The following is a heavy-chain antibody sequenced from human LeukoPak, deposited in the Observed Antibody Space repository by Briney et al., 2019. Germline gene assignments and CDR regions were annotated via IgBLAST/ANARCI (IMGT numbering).Heavy chain of an antibody. CDR2: MNPNSGNT. CDR1: GYTFTSYD. V-gene: IGHV1-8*01. J-gene: IGHJ5*02. Sequence: GASVKVSCKASGYTFTSYDINWVRQATGQGLEWMGWMNPNSGNTGYAQKFQGRVTMTRNSSISTAYMELSSLRSEDTAVYYCATDYSNYGWFDPWGQGTLVTVSS. CDR3: ATDYSNYGWFDP. D-gene: IGHD4-4*01.